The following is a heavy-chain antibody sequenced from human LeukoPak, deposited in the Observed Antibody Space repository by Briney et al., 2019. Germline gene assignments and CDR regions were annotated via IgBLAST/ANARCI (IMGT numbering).Heavy chain of an antibody. D-gene: IGHD3-22*01. CDR3: AKDRDYYDSSGGFDY. CDR1: GFTFSSYA. CDR2: ISGSGGST. J-gene: IGHJ4*02. Sequence: GGSLRLSCAASGFTFSSYAMSWVRQAPGKGLEWVSAISGSGGSTYYADSVKGRFTISRDNSKNTLYLQMNSLRAEDTAVYYCAKDRDYYDSSGGFDYRGQGTLVTVSS. V-gene: IGHV3-23*01.